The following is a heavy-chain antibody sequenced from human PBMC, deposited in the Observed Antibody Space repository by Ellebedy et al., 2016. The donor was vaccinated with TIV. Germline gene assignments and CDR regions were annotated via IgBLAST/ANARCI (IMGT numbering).Heavy chain of an antibody. Sequence: AASAKVSCKASGYTFTGYYINWVRQAPGQGLEWMGWINPNSGGTNYVQKFQGWVTMTRDTSINAAYMELSRLRSDDTAMYYCSTMTYRYYYGMDVWGQGTAVTVSS. CDR2: INPNSGGT. J-gene: IGHJ6*02. CDR1: GYTFTGYY. V-gene: IGHV1-2*04. D-gene: IGHD2-21*02. CDR3: STMTYRYYYGMDV.